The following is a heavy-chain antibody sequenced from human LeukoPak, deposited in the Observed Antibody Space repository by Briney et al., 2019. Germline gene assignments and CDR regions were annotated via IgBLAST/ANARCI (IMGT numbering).Heavy chain of an antibody. CDR3: AELGITMIGGV. CDR2: ISSSGSTI. V-gene: IGHV3-48*03. J-gene: IGHJ6*04. Sequence: GGCLRLSCAASGFTFSSYEMNWVRKAPGKGLEWVSYISSSGSTIYYADSVKGRFTISRGNAKNSLYLQMNSLRAEDTAVYYCAELGITMIGGVWGKGTTVTISS. CDR1: GFTFSSYE. D-gene: IGHD3-10*02.